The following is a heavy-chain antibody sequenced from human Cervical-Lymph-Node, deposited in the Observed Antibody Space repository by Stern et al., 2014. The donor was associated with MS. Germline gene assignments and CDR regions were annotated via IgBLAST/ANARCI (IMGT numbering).Heavy chain of an antibody. CDR3: ARHRRYSSSSGGGFDP. V-gene: IGHV5-51*01. CDR2: IYPGDSDT. D-gene: IGHD6-6*01. J-gene: IGHJ5*02. CDR1: GYSFTSYW. Sequence: EDQLVESGAEVKKPGESLKISCKGSGYSFTSYWIGWVRQMPGKGLEWMGIIYPGDSDTRYSPSFQGQVTISADKSISTAYLQWSSLKASDTAMYYCARHRRYSSSSGGGFDPWGQGTLVTVSS.